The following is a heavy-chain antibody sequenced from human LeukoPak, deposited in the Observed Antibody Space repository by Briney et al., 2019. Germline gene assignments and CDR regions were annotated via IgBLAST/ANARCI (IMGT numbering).Heavy chain of an antibody. D-gene: IGHD6-6*01. Sequence: SETLSLTCAVSGSSISSGGYSWSWIRQPPGKGLEWIGYIYHSGSTYYNPSLKSRVTISVDRSKNQFSLKLSSVTAADTAVYYCARTSIAARRANAFDIWGQGTVVTVSS. V-gene: IGHV4-30-2*01. CDR3: ARTSIAARRANAFDI. CDR2: IYHSGST. J-gene: IGHJ3*02. CDR1: GSSISSGGYS.